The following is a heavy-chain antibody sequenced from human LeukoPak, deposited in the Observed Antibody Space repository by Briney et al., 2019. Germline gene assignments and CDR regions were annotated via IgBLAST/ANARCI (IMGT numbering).Heavy chain of an antibody. D-gene: IGHD6-13*01. CDR1: GGSISSYY. CDR3: ARAPWYSSSWYEY. V-gene: IGHV4-59*01. J-gene: IGHJ4*02. CDR2: IYYSGST. Sequence: SETLSLTCTVSGGSISSYYWSWIRQPPGKGLEWIGYIYYSGSTNYNPSLKSRVTISVDTSKNQFSLKLSSVTAADTAVYYCARAPWYSSSWYEYWGQGTLVTVSS.